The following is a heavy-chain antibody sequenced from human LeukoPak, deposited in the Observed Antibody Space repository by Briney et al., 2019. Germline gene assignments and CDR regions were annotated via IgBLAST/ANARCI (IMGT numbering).Heavy chain of an antibody. CDR2: IYTSGIT. Sequence: SETLSLTCTVSGGSISSGGYYWSWIRQPAGQGLEWIGRIYTSGITNYNPSLKSRVTMSVDTSKNQFSLKLSSVTAADTAVYYCARGGGYSYGTPIDYWGQGTLVTVSS. D-gene: IGHD5-18*01. J-gene: IGHJ4*02. CDR3: ARGGGYSYGTPIDY. V-gene: IGHV4-61*02. CDR1: GGSISSGGYY.